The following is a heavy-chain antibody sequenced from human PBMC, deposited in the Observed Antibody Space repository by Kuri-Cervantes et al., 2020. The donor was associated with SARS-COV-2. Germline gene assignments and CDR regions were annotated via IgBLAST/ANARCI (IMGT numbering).Heavy chain of an antibody. CDR1: GGTFSSYV. CDR2: IITMPGIA. J-gene: IGHJ5*02. CDR3: ARLPAVAGPQLPLDL. V-gene: IGHV1-69*10. D-gene: IGHD6-19*01. Sequence: SVKVSCKASGGTFSSYVFSWVRQAPGQGLEWMGGIITMPGIANYAQKFQDRVTITADKSTSTAYMELRSLRSDDTAVYYCARLPAVAGPQLPLDLWGQGTLVTVSS.